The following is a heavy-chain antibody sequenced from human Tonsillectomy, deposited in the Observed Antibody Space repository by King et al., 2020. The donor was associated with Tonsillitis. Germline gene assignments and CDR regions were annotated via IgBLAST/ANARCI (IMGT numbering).Heavy chain of an antibody. J-gene: IGHJ5*02. D-gene: IGHD1-1*01. CDR3: ARNGWRGTLDIPPHTSNWFDP. Sequence: VQLVESGGGVVQPGRSLRLSCAASGFTFSSYAMHWVRQAPGKGLEWVAVISYDGSNKYYADSVKGRFTISRDNSKNTLYLQMNSLRTEDTAVFYCARNGWRGTLDIPPHTSNWFDPWGQGTLVTVSS. CDR1: GFTFSSYA. V-gene: IGHV3-30*04. CDR2: ISYDGSNK.